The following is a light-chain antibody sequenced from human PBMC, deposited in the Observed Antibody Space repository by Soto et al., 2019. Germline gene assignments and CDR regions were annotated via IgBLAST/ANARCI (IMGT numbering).Light chain of an antibody. J-gene: IGKJ3*01. Sequence: EIVMTQSPATLSVSPGERATLSCRASQSVSGNLAWYQQKPGQAPRLLIYAASTRATGIPARFSGSGSGTEFTLNISSLQSEDFAVYYCQQYNNWPPITFGPGTNVDIK. V-gene: IGKV3-15*01. CDR2: AAS. CDR1: QSVSGN. CDR3: QQYNNWPPIT.